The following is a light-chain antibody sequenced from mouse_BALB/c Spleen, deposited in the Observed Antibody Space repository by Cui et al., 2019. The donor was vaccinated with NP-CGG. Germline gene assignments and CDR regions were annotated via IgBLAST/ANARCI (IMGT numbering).Light chain of an antibody. CDR3: ALWYSNHWV. Sequence: QVVAPQDSAPTTSPGETVTLTCRSSTGAVTTSNYANWVQEKPDHFFTGLIGGINNRAPGVPARFSGSLIGDKAALTITGAQTEDEAIYFCALWYSNHWVFGGGTKLTVL. CDR2: GIN. J-gene: IGLJ1*01. V-gene: IGLV1*01. CDR1: TGAVTTSNY.